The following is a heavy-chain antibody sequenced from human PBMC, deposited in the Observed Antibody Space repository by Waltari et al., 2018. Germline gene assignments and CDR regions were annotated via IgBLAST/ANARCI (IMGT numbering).Heavy chain of an antibody. V-gene: IGHV4-34*01. Sequence: QVQLQQWGAGLLKPSETLSLTCAVYGGSFSGYYWLWIRQPPGTGLEWIGEINHSGSTNYNPSLKSRVTISVDTSKNQFSLKLSSVTAADTAVYYCARESAGGGYCSGGSCTPTAVDYWGQGTLVTVSS. CDR2: INHSGST. CDR3: ARESAGGGYCSGGSCTPTAVDY. J-gene: IGHJ4*02. CDR1: GGSFSGYY. D-gene: IGHD2-15*01.